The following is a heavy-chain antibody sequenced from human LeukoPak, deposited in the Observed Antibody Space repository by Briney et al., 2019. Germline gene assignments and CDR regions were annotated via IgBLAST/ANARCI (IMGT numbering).Heavy chain of an antibody. CDR3: ARVTEAPYYFDY. Sequence: GGSLRPSCAASGFTFSSYWMSWVRQAPGKGLEWVANIKQDGSEKHYVDSVEGRFTISRDNAKNSLYLQMNSLRAEDTAVYYCARVTEAPYYFDYWGQGTLVTVSS. V-gene: IGHV3-7*02. D-gene: IGHD2-21*02. CDR1: GFTFSSYW. J-gene: IGHJ4*02. CDR2: IKQDGSEK.